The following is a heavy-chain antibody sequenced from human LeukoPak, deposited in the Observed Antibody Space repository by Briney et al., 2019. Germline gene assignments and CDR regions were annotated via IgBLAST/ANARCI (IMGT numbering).Heavy chain of an antibody. V-gene: IGHV3-23*01. Sequence: PGGSLRLSCAASGFTFSSYGMSWVRQAPGKGLEWVSAISGSGGSTYYADSVKGRFTISRDNSKNTLYLQMNSLRAEDTAVYYCANQFGGYSSSLFDYWGQGTLVTVSS. CDR1: GFTFSSYG. D-gene: IGHD6-13*01. CDR3: ANQFGGYSSSLFDY. J-gene: IGHJ4*02. CDR2: ISGSGGST.